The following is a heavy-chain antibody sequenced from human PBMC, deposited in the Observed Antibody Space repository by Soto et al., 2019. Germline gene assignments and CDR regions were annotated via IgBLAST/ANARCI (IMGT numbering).Heavy chain of an antibody. CDR1: GYSFTTYW. Sequence: PGASLKISCQSSGYSFTTYWIAWVRQKPGKGLEWMGITHPGESETRYSPSFQGQVTISFDRSTSTAYLQWNSLKASDTAIYYCARHENYYYAYCGMDVWGQGTTVTVSS. V-gene: IGHV5-51*01. J-gene: IGHJ6*02. CDR3: ARHENYYYAYCGMDV. CDR2: THPGESET.